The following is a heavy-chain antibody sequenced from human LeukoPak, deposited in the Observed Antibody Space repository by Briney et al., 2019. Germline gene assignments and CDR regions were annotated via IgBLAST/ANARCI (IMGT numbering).Heavy chain of an antibody. CDR2: ISYDGSNK. D-gene: IGHD3-22*01. CDR3: AKKGYSHYFDY. CDR1: GFTFSSYG. V-gene: IGHV3-30*18. Sequence: GGSLRLSCAASGFTFSSYGMHWVRQAPGKGLEWVAVISYDGSNKYYADSVKGRFTISRDNSKNTLYLQMNSLRAEDTAVYYCAKKGYSHYFDYWGQGTLVTVSS. J-gene: IGHJ4*02.